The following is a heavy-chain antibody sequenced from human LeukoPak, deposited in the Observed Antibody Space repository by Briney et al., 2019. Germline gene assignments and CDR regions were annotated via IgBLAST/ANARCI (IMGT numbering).Heavy chain of an antibody. D-gene: IGHD5-12*01. Sequence: GGSLRLSCAASGFTFSSYWMHWVRQAPGKGLVWVSRINIDGSSTSYADSVKGRFPILRDNAKNSLYLQMNSLRAEDTAVYYCARVEASGYDYGAFDYWGQGTLVTVSS. CDR3: ARVEASGYDYGAFDY. V-gene: IGHV3-74*01. J-gene: IGHJ4*02. CDR1: GFTFSSYW. CDR2: INIDGSST.